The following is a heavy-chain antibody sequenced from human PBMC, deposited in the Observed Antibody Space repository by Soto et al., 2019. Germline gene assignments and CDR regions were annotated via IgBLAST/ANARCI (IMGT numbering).Heavy chain of an antibody. CDR3: GSSLLMIDYCGSGIYRGYVACYI. Sequence: ASVKVSFKASGYTFTSYYMHWVRQAPGQGLEWMGIINPSGGSTSSAQKFQGRVTMTRDTSTSTLYMELSSLRSDDTAVYYCGSSLLMIDYCGSGIYRGYVACYIWGQGTMVTVSS. CDR2: INPSGGST. J-gene: IGHJ3*02. CDR1: GYTFTSYY. V-gene: IGHV1-46*01. D-gene: IGHD3-10*01.